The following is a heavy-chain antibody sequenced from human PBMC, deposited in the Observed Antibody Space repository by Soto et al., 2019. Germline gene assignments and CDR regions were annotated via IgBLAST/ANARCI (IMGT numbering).Heavy chain of an antibody. Sequence: QVQLVESGGGVVQPGRSLRLSCAASGFTFSSYGMHWVRQAPGKGLEWVAVISYDGNVAYYADSVRGRFTISRDNSKNTLYLQMNSLRSEDTAIYYCAKEGPITNWYFDYWGQGTLVPVSS. D-gene: IGHD1-1*01. CDR1: GFTFSSYG. V-gene: IGHV3-30*18. CDR2: ISYDGNVA. J-gene: IGHJ4*02. CDR3: AKEGPITNWYFDY.